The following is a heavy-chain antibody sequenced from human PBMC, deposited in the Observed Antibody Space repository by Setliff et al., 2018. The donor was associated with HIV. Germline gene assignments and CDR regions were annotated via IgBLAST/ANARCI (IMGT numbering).Heavy chain of an antibody. CDR1: GSSFSTYW. Sequence: PGESLKISCKTSGSSFSTYWVGWVRQMPGKGLEWLGILYFGDSDPKYNPSFEGQVTISADKSIKTAFLQWRSLKTSDTAIYYCARGRGGYFGGGRYFNLPYFDSWGQGTLGTSPQ. CDR3: ARGRGGYFGGGRYFNLPYFDS. CDR2: LYFGDSDP. V-gene: IGHV5-51*01. J-gene: IGHJ4*02. D-gene: IGHD2-15*01.